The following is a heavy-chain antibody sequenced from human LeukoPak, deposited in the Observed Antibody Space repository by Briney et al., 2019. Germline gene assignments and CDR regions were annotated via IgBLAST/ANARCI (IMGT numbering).Heavy chain of an antibody. CDR1: GGSISSGGYY. D-gene: IGHD5-18*01. V-gene: IGHV4-31*03. CDR2: IYYSGST. Sequence: SQTLSLTCTVSGGSISSGGYYWSWIRQHPGKGLEWIGYIYYSGSTYYNPSLKSRVTISVDTSKNQFSLKLSSVTAADTAVYYCARDGDTAMVGAIEYWGQGTLVTVSS. J-gene: IGHJ4*02. CDR3: ARDGDTAMVGAIEY.